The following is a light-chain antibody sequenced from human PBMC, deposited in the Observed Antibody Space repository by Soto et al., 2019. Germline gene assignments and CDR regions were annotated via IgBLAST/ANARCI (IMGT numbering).Light chain of an antibody. CDR1: RGHSSYA. CDR3: QTWGTGIHYV. Sequence: QSVLTQSPSASASLGASVKLTCTLSRGHSSYAIAWHQQQPEKGPRYLMKLNSDGSHSKGDGLPDRFSGSSSGAERYLTISCLQSEDEADYYCQTWGTGIHYVFGTGTKVTVL. CDR2: LNSDGSH. J-gene: IGLJ1*01. V-gene: IGLV4-69*01.